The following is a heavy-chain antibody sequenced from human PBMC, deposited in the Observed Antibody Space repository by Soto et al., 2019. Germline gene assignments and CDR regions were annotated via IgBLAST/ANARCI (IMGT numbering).Heavy chain of an antibody. D-gene: IGHD4-17*01. J-gene: IGHJ6*03. V-gene: IGHV2-5*02. CDR2: FYWDDDK. Sequence: SGPTLVNPTQTLALTCTFSGFSLSTTGVAVGWIRQPPGKALEWLALFYWDDDKRYSPSLKSRLTIMKDTSKNQVVLIMTNMDPVGTATYYCAHTTRLATVTSGVHYYYMDVWGKGTTVTVSS. CDR3: AHTTRLATVTSGVHYYYMDV. CDR1: GFSLSTTGVA.